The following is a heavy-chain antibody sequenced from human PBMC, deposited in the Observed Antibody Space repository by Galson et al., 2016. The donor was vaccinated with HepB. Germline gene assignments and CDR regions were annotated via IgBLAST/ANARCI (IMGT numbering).Heavy chain of an antibody. Sequence: TLSLTCTVSGGSVSIGNYYWSWIRQPPGKGLVWIGNIYNSGSTKYNPSLKSRVTISVDTSKNQFSLKVSSVTAADTAMYYCARSPSMIRGVILDSWGQGTLVTVSS. V-gene: IGHV4-61*01. J-gene: IGHJ4*02. CDR1: GGSVSIGNYY. D-gene: IGHD3-10*01. CDR2: IYNSGST. CDR3: ARSPSMIRGVILDS.